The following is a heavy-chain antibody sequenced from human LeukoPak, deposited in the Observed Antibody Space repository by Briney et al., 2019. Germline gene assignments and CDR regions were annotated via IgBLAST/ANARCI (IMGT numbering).Heavy chain of an antibody. V-gene: IGHV1-69*13. J-gene: IGHJ4*02. CDR3: ARDLDYGGNSSPLGD. CDR2: IIPIFGTA. D-gene: IGHD4-23*01. CDR1: GGTFSSYA. Sequence: ASVKVSCKASGGTFSSYAISWVRQAPGQGLEWMGGIIPIFGTANYAQKFQGRVTITADESTSTAYMELSSLRSEDTAVYYCARDLDYGGNSSPLGDWGQGTLVTVSS.